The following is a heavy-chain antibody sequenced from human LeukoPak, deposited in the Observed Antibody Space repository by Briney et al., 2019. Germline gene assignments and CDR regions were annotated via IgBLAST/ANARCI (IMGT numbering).Heavy chain of an antibody. CDR2: IYSDGRST. J-gene: IGHJ4*02. CDR1: GFKFSSYW. CDR3: ARGGGNLPFDY. V-gene: IGHV3-74*01. Sequence: GGSLRLSCAASGFKFSSYWMYWVRQAPGRGLVGVSRIYSDGRSTSYADSVKGRFTLSRDNAENTLYVQMNSLRAEDTAVYYCARGGGNLPFDYWGQGTLVTVSS. D-gene: IGHD3-16*01.